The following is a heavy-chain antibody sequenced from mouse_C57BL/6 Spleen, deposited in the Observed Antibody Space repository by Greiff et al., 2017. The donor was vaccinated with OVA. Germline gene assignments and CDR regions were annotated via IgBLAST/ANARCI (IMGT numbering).Heavy chain of an antibody. CDR2: IYPSDSET. D-gene: IGHD1-1*01. Sequence: VQLQQPGAELVRPGSSVKLTCKASGYTFTSYWMDWVKQRPGQGLEWIGNIYPSDSETHYNQKFKDKATLTVDKSSSTAYMQLSSLTSEDSAVYYCARAFITTVVENYAMDYWGQGTSVTVSS. V-gene: IGHV1-61*01. CDR3: ARAFITTVVENYAMDY. CDR1: GYTFTSYW. J-gene: IGHJ4*01.